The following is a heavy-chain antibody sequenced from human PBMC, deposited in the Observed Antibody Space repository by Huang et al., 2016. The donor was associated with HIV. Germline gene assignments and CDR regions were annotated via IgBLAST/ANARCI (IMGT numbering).Heavy chain of an antibody. CDR1: GFTFSGSA. Sequence: EVQLVESGGGLVQPGGSLKLSCAASGFTFSGSARHWVRPGSGKGLEWVGRIRSKANSYAQAYAASVKGRFTISRDDSKNTAYLQMNSLKTEDTAVYYCTRLTMIGDGDYWGQGTLVTVSS. D-gene: IGHD3-22*01. V-gene: IGHV3-73*01. J-gene: IGHJ4*02. CDR2: IRSKANSYAQ. CDR3: TRLTMIGDGDY.